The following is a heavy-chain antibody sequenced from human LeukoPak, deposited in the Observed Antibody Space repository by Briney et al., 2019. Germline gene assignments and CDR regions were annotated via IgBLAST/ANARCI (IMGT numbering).Heavy chain of an antibody. J-gene: IGHJ6*03. Sequence: PGGSLRLSCAASGFTFSSHNMNWVRRTPGKGLEWVSFISSSTSTIYYADAVKGRFTISRDNAKNSLYLQLNSLRDEDTAVYYCARSRVTMTYYYMDVWGKGTPVIVSS. V-gene: IGHV3-48*02. D-gene: IGHD4-17*01. CDR3: ARSRVTMTYYYMDV. CDR2: ISSSTSTI. CDR1: GFTFSSHN.